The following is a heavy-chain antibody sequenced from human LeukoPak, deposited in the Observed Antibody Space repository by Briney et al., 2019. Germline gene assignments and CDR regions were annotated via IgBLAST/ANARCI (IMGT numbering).Heavy chain of an antibody. CDR2: IYTSGST. J-gene: IGHJ6*02. CDR1: GGSISSGSYY. CDR3: AREGCSGGSCYSYYYCGMDV. D-gene: IGHD2-15*01. V-gene: IGHV4-61*02. Sequence: SETLSLTCTVSGGSISSGSYYWSWLRQPAGKGLEWIGRIYTSGSTNYNPSLKSRVTISVDTSKNQFSLNLSSVPAADTAVYYCAREGCSGGSCYSYYYCGMDVWGQGTTVTVSS.